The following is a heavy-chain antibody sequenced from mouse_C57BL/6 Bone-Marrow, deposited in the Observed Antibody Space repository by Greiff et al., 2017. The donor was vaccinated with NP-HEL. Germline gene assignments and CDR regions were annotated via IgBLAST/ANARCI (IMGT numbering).Heavy chain of an antibody. CDR3: ARWGILWVRRHYYFDY. Sequence: QVQLQQPGAELVKPGASVKLSCKASGYTFTSYWMHWVKQRPGRGLEWIGRIDPNSGGTKYNEKFKSTATLTVDKPASTAYMQLSSMTSEDSAVYYCARWGILWVRRHYYFDYWGQGTTLTVSS. J-gene: IGHJ2*01. CDR1: GYTFTSYW. D-gene: IGHD2-14*01. V-gene: IGHV1-72*01. CDR2: IDPNSGGT.